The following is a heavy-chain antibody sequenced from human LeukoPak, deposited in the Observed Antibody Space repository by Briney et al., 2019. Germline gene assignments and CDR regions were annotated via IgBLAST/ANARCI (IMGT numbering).Heavy chain of an antibody. CDR2: VDPEDGET. J-gene: IGHJ6*03. CDR1: GYTFTDYY. D-gene: IGHD3-16*02. CDR3: ATGYTIHLYYYMDV. Sequence: GASVKVSCKASGYTFTDYYMHWVQQAPGKGLEWMGRVDPEDGETIYAEKFQGRVTITADTSTDTAYMELSSLRSEDTAVYYCATGYTIHLYYYMDVWGKGTTVTVSS. V-gene: IGHV1-69-2*01.